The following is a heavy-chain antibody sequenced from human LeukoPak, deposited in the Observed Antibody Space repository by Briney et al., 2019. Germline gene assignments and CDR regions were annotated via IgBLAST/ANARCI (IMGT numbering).Heavy chain of an antibody. CDR1: GFTFSSYE. J-gene: IGHJ3*02. CDR3: AKTNVKYCSGGSCFDAFDI. D-gene: IGHD2-15*01. V-gene: IGHV3-48*03. Sequence: GGSLRLSCVASGFTFSSYEMNWVRQAPGKGLEWLSYITSSDSTTHYADSVKGRFTISRDNSKNTLYLQMNSLRAEDTAVYYCAKTNVKYCSGGSCFDAFDIWGQGTMVTVSS. CDR2: ITSSDSTT.